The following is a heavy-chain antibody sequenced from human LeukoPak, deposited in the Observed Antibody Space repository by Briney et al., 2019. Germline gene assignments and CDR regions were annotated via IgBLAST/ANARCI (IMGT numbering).Heavy chain of an antibody. J-gene: IGHJ6*02. CDR2: TNTDGSSA. CDR1: GFTFSRYW. V-gene: IGHV3-74*01. D-gene: IGHD3-3*02. Sequence: GGSLRLSCAASGFTFSRYWMHWVRQAPGKRLVWVSRTNTDGSSASYADSVKGRFTISRDNDKDTLYLQMNSLRAEDMAVYYCARAHLWPYGMDVWGLGTTVTVSS. CDR3: ARAHLWPYGMDV.